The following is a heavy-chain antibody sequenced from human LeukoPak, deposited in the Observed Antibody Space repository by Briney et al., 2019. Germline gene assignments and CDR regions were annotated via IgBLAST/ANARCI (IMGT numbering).Heavy chain of an antibody. J-gene: IGHJ4*02. V-gene: IGHV3-30-3*01. D-gene: IGHD6-13*01. Sequence: GGSLRLSCAASGFTFSSYAMHWVRQAPGKGLEWVAIISYDGSNKYYADSVKGRFTISRDNSKNTLYLQMNSLRAEDTAVYSCAGDLAAAGKNDYWGQGTLVTVSS. CDR2: ISYDGSNK. CDR3: AGDLAAAGKNDY. CDR1: GFTFSSYA.